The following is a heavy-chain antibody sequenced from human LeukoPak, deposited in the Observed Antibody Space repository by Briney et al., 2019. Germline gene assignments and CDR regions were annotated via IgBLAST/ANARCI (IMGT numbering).Heavy chain of an antibody. CDR1: GGSISSYY. J-gene: IGHJ5*02. CDR2: IYTSGST. CDR3: ARHIVVVPETWFDP. V-gene: IGHV4-4*07. Sequence: PSETLSLTCTVSGGSISSYYWSWIRQPAGKGLEWIGRIYTSGSTNYNPSLKNRVTISVDTSKNQFSLKLSSVTAADTAIYYCARHIVVVPETWFDPWGQGSLVTVSS. D-gene: IGHD2-15*01.